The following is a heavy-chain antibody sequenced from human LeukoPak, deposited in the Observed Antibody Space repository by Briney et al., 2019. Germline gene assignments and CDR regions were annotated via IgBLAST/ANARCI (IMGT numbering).Heavy chain of an antibody. CDR3: AKETGRTMVRGVIRAFDI. Sequence: PGGSLRLSCAVSGFTFTDTYMTWIRQAPGKGLESLSYISPSGTDISYADSVRGRFTISRDNAKNSLYLQMNSLRAEDTAVYYCAKETGRTMVRGVIRAFDIWGQGTMVTVSS. CDR2: ISPSGTDI. V-gene: IGHV3-11*04. CDR1: GFTFTDTY. D-gene: IGHD3-10*01. J-gene: IGHJ3*02.